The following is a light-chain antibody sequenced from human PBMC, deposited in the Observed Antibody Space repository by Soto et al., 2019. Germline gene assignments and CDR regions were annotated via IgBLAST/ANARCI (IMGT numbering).Light chain of an antibody. CDR2: DAS. Sequence: EIVLTQSPGTLSLSPGERATLSCRASQSVSNVYLAWYQQKPGQAPRLLIYDASNRATGIPDRFSGSGSGTVFTLSIRRLEPEDFAVYYCQQSGSSPRTFGQGTKLEIK. J-gene: IGKJ2*01. CDR1: QSVSNVY. V-gene: IGKV3-20*01. CDR3: QQSGSSPRT.